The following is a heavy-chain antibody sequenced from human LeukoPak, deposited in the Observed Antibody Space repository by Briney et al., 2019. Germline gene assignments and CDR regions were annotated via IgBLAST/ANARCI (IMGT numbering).Heavy chain of an antibody. Sequence: PGGSLRLSCVASGFTFSSYAMHWVRQAPGKGLEYVSAISSNGGSTYYANSVKGRFTISRDNSKNTLYLQMGSLRAEDMAVYHCARRENYYGDSMYHWGQGTLVSVSS. CDR1: GFTFSSYA. D-gene: IGHD4-17*01. J-gene: IGHJ5*02. CDR2: ISSNGGST. V-gene: IGHV3-64*01. CDR3: ARRENYYGDSMYH.